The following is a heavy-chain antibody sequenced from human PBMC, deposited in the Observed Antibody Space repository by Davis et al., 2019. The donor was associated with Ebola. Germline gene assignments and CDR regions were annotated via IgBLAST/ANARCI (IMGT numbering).Heavy chain of an antibody. V-gene: IGHV3-30*02. Sequence: GESLKIPCAASGFTFSSYGMHWVRQAPGKGLEWVAFIRYDGSNKYYADSVKGRFTISRDNSKNTLYLQMNSLRAEDTAVYYCAKDQMAGTIGAFDIWGQGTMVTVSS. CDR3: AKDQMAGTIGAFDI. CDR2: IRYDGSNK. J-gene: IGHJ3*02. D-gene: IGHD6-19*01. CDR1: GFTFSSYG.